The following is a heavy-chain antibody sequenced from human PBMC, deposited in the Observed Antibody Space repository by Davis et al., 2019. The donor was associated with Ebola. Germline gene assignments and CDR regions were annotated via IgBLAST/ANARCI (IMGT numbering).Heavy chain of an antibody. D-gene: IGHD3-3*01. CDR2: ISHSGTRT. Sequence: PGGSLRLSCVASGFTLSTYSMNWVRQIPAKGLDWLSYISHSGTRTVYADSVKGRFTISRDTATNSVFLQMNSLRDEDTGSASAPTLFPLVSCENSRSDL. CDR3: PTLFPLVSCENSRSDL. CDR1: GFTLSTYS. V-gene: IGHV3-48*02. J-gene: IGHJ2*01.